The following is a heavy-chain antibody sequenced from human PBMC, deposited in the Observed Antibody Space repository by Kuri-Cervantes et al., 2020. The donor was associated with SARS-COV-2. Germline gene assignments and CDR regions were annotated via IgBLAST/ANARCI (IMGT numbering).Heavy chain of an antibody. CDR3: ARAFGTGQFDY. Sequence: LRLSCTVSGDSIRSGPYYWSWIRQPAGKGLEWIGRIHTTGSTNFNPSLKSRVAISLDTSKNQFSLKLSSVTAPDTAVYYCARAFGTGQFDYWGQGRLVTVSS. J-gene: IGHJ4*02. V-gene: IGHV4-61*02. CDR1: GDSIRSGPYY. D-gene: IGHD2-8*02. CDR2: IHTTGST.